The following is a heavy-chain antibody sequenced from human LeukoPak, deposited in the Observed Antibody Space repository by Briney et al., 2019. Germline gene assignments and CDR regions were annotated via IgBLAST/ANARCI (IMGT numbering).Heavy chain of an antibody. D-gene: IGHD3-22*01. Sequence: GGSLTLSCAASGFTFSNYAMHWVRQAPGRGQEWVAVISYDGSTKYYADSVKGRFTISRDTSKNTVYLQINSLRTDDTAVYYCAGDSSCDYFYFDLWGRGTLVTVSS. CDR1: GFTFSNYA. V-gene: IGHV3-30-3*01. CDR3: AGDSSCDYFYFDL. CDR2: ISYDGSTK. J-gene: IGHJ2*01.